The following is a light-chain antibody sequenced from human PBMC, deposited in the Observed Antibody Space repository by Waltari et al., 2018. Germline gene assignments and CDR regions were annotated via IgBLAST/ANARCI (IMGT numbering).Light chain of an antibody. Sequence: QSVLTQPPSASGTPGQRVGISCSGSSSNLGSNYLYWYQQLPGPAPKLLIYRNNQRPSGGPDRFSAYKYGTSASLAISGLRSEDEAVYYCASWDDSHYVFGTGTKVTVL. CDR1: SSNLGSNY. CDR3: ASWDDSHYV. V-gene: IGLV1-47*01. J-gene: IGLJ1*01. CDR2: RNN.